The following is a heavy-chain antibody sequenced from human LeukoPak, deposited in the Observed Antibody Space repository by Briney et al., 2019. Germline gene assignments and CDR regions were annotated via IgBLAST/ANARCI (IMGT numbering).Heavy chain of an antibody. J-gene: IGHJ4*02. CDR2: ISAYNGNT. D-gene: IGHD1-26*01. Sequence: GASVKVSCKASGYTFTSYGISWVRQAPGQGLEWMGWISAYNGNTNYAQKLQGRVTMTTDTSTSTAYMELRSLRSDDTAVYYCARDVSGSSGEYYFDYWGQGTLVTVSS. CDR3: ARDVSGSSGEYYFDY. CDR1: GYTFTSYG. V-gene: IGHV1-18*01.